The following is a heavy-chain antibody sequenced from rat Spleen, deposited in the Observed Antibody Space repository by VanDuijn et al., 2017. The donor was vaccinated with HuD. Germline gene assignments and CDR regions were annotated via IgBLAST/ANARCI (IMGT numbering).Heavy chain of an antibody. CDR3: AVSGYGF. Sequence: EVQLVESGGGLVQPGRSLKLSCAASGFTFSNYGMAWVRQTPTKGLEWVSSINPDGSSTCYPDSVKGRFTISRDNAENTVYLQMNSLRSEDTATYYCAVSGYGFWGQGVMVTVSS. CDR2: INPDGSST. D-gene: IGHD4-3*01. J-gene: IGHJ2*01. CDR1: GFTFSNYG. V-gene: IGHV5S13*01.